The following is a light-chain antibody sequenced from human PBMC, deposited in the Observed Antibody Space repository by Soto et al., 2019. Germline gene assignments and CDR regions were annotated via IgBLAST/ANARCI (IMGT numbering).Light chain of an antibody. CDR1: QSVMSNY. V-gene: IGKV3-20*01. Sequence: VLTPSPGPLSLSPGERAPLPCRASQSVMSNYLSWYQQKPGQPPRLLIYGASSRATGIPDRFSGSGSGTDFTLTISRLEPEDFAVYYCQQYGSSPPEITFGQGTRLEIK. CDR2: GAS. CDR3: QQYGSSPPEIT. J-gene: IGKJ5*01.